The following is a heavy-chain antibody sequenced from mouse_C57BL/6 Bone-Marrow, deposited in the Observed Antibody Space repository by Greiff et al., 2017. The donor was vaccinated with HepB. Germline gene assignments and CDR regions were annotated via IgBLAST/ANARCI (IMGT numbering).Heavy chain of an antibody. CDR1: GYSITSGYY. CDR3: ARGAGSSYYFDY. V-gene: IGHV3-6*01. CDR2: ISYDGSN. Sequence: EVQRVESGPGLVKPSQSLSLTCSVTGYSITSGYYWNWIRQFPGNKLEWMGYISYDGSNNYNPSLKNRISITRDTSKNQFFLKLNSVTTEDTATYYCARGAGSSYYFDYWGQGTTLTVSS. J-gene: IGHJ2*01. D-gene: IGHD1-1*01.